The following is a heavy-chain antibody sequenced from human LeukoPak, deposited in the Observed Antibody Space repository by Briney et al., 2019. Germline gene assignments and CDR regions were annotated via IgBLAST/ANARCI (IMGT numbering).Heavy chain of an antibody. J-gene: IGHJ4*02. CDR2: IDPNSGDT. CDR1: GYTLTGYY. CDR3: ARGRCSTSCYGTALFAY. V-gene: IGHV1-2*02. D-gene: IGHD2-2*01. Sequence: ASVKVSCKASGYTLTGYYMHWVRQAPGQGLEWMGWIDPNSGDTNYAQKFQGRVTMTRDTSISTVYMELSSLRSDDTAVYFCARGRCSTSCYGTALFAYWGQGTLVTVSS.